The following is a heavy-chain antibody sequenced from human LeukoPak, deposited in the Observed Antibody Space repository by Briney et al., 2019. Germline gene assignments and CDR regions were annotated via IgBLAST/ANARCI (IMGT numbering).Heavy chain of an antibody. D-gene: IGHD1-26*01. V-gene: IGHV3-21*01. CDR1: GFTFDSYA. CDR3: ARVGSAYTLGYYYGMDV. J-gene: IGHJ6*02. Sequence: PGGSLRLSCAASGFTFDSYAMSWVRQAPGKGLEWVSSISSSSSYIYYADSVKGRFTISRDNAKNSLYLQMNSLRAEDTAVYYCARVGSAYTLGYYYGMDVWGQGTTVTVSS. CDR2: ISSSSSYI.